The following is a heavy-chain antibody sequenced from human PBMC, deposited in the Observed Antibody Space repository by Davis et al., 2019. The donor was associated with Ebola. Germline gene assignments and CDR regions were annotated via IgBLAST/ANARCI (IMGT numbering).Heavy chain of an antibody. Sequence: GGSLRLSCAASGFTFDDYAMHWVRQAPGKGLEWVSLISGDGGSTYYADSVKGRFTISRDNSKNTLYLQMNSLRAEDTAVYYCAGGGYSSSCHDYWGQGTLVTVSS. V-gene: IGHV3-43*02. CDR3: AGGGYSSSCHDY. CDR2: ISGDGGST. D-gene: IGHD6-13*01. CDR1: GFTFDDYA. J-gene: IGHJ4*02.